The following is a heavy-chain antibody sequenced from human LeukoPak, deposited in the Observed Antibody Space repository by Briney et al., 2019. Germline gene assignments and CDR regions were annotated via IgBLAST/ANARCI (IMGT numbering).Heavy chain of an antibody. CDR1: GGSISSYY. V-gene: IGHV4-4*08. CDR3: ARDDYGGTSYYFDY. J-gene: IGHJ4*02. Sequence: PSETLSLTCTVSGGSISSYYWSWIRQPPGKGLEWIGYIYTSGSTNYNPSLKSRVTISVDTSKNQFSLKLSSVTAADTAVYYCARDDYGGTSYYFDYWGQGTLVTVSS. CDR2: IYTSGST. D-gene: IGHD4-23*01.